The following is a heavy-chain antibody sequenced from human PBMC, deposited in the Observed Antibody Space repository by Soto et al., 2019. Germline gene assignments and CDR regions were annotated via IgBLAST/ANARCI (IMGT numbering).Heavy chain of an antibody. V-gene: IGHV3-11*01. CDR1: GFTFSGYN. Sequence: QVQLVESGGGLVKPGGSLRLSCAAYGFTFSGYNMSWIRQAPGKGLEWVSYITSSGRNTFHAESVKGRLTISRDNTMNLLYLQMTSLSAEDTAVYYCARRATISSAHPFDHGCQGTLVTVSS. D-gene: IGHD6-6*01. CDR3: ARRATISSAHPFDH. J-gene: IGHJ4*02. CDR2: ITSSGRNT.